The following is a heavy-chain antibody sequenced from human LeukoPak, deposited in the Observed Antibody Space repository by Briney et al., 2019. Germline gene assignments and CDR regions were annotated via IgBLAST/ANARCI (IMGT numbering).Heavy chain of an antibody. CDR2: IYYSGST. CDR3: ARIVPGLGSRWDYFEY. D-gene: IGHD6-13*01. J-gene: IGHJ4*02. CDR1: GGSISSSSYY. Sequence: ETSETLSLTCTVSGGSISSSSYYWGWIRQPPGKGLEWIGSIYYSGSTYYNPSLKSRVTISVDTSKNQFSLKLSSVTAADTAVYYCARIVPGLGSRWDYFEYWGQGTLVTVSS. V-gene: IGHV4-39*07.